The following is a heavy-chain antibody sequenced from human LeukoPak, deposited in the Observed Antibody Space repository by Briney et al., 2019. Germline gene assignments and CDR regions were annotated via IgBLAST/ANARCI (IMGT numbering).Heavy chain of an antibody. Sequence: GGSLRLSCAASGFTSTNYAMNWVRQAPGKGLEWVSHIYTDNTVYQADSVKGRFTISRDNAKNSLYLQMNSLRAEDTAVYYCARASNSPFDYWGQGTLVTVSS. CDR3: ARASNSPFDY. CDR2: IYTDNTV. CDR1: GFTSTNYA. D-gene: IGHD2-21*01. J-gene: IGHJ4*02. V-gene: IGHV3-69-1*02.